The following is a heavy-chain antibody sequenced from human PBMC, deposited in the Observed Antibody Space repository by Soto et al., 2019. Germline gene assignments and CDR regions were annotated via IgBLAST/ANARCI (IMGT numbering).Heavy chain of an antibody. CDR3: ARGAAAGIYYYYYGMDV. CDR1: GGTFSSYA. V-gene: IGHV1-69*13. J-gene: IGHJ6*02. Sequence: ASVKVSCKASGGTFSSYAISWVRQAPGQGLEWMGGIIPIFGTANYAQKCQGRVTITADESTSTAYMELSSLRSEDTAMYYCARGAAAGIYYYYYGMDVWGQGTTVTVSS. CDR2: IIPIFGTA. D-gene: IGHD6-13*01.